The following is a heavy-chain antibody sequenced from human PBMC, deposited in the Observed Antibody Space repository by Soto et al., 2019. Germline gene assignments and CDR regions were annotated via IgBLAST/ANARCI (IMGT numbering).Heavy chain of an antibody. CDR3: AHRAYFDSGKQFDY. J-gene: IGHJ4*02. CDR1: GFSLSTSGVG. V-gene: IGHV2-5*02. D-gene: IGHD3-10*01. Sequence: QITLKESGPTLVKPTQTLTLTCTFSGFSLSTSGVGVGWIRQPPGKALEWLAIIYWDDEKRYSPSLKTRLTVTKDTSKNQVVLNMTNVDPVDTATYYCAHRAYFDSGKQFDYWGQGTLVSVSS. CDR2: IYWDDEK.